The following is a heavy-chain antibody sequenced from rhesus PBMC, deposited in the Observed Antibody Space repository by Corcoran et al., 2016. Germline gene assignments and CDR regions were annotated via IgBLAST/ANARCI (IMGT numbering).Heavy chain of an antibody. J-gene: IGHJ6*01. CDR1: GYTFTDYY. D-gene: IGHD1-1-1*01. V-gene: IGHV1-111*02. CDR3: ATERGIAGTADLYGLDS. CDR2: VDPEDGEA. Sequence: EVQLVQSGAEVKKPGASVKISCKASGYTFTDYYLHWVRQAPGKGLEWMGRVDPEDGEAIHPQKFQDRVPITADTFTDTAYMELSSLRSEDTAVYYCATERGIAGTADLYGLDSWGQGVVVTVSS.